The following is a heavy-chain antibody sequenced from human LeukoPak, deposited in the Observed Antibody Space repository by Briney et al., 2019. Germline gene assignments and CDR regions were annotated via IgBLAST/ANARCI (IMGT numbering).Heavy chain of an antibody. Sequence: SVKVSCKASGGTFSSYAISWVRQAPGQGLKWMGGIIPIFGTANYAQKFQGRVTITADKSTSTAYMELSSLRSEDTAVYYCARVELRYFDWSLGMDVWGKGTTVTVSS. CDR2: IIPIFGTA. CDR3: ARVELRYFDWSLGMDV. V-gene: IGHV1-69*06. J-gene: IGHJ6*04. CDR1: GGTFSSYA. D-gene: IGHD3-9*01.